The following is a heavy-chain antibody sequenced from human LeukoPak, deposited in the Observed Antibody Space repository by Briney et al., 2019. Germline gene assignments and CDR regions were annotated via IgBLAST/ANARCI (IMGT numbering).Heavy chain of an antibody. J-gene: IGHJ4*02. CDR2: INAGNGNT. CDR3: ARVTYGSGSYYGVPLDY. V-gene: IGHV1-3*01. Sequence: ASVKVSCKASGYTFTSYAMHWVRQAPGQRLEWMGWINAGNGNTKYSQKFQGRVTITRDTSASTAYMELSSLRSEDTAVYYCARVTYGSGSYYGVPLDYWGQGTLVTVSS. D-gene: IGHD3-10*01. CDR1: GYTFTSYA.